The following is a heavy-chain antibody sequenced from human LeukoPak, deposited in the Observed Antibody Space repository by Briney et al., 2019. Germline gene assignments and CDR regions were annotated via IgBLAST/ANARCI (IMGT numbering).Heavy chain of an antibody. J-gene: IGHJ4*02. CDR3: ARASFSQQQLVRGYYFDY. Sequence: SVKVSCKASGGTFSSYAISWVRQAPGQGLEWMGGIIPIFGTANYAQKFQGRVTITADESTSTAYMELSSLRSEDTAVYYCARASFSQQQLVRGYYFDYWGQGTLVTVSS. CDR1: GGTFSSYA. D-gene: IGHD6-13*01. CDR2: IIPIFGTA. V-gene: IGHV1-69*13.